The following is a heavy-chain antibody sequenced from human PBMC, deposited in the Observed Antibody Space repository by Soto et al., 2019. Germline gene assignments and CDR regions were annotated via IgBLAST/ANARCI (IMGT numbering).Heavy chain of an antibody. CDR1: GDTFSFYS. Sequence: QVQLVQSGAEVKRPGSSVKVSCKASGDTFSFYSINWVRQAPGLGLEWMGRVNPILSMSNYAQRFQGRVMRTADKSTNKANMELNGQISDDTAMDYCASSYGTRDRAFDYWGQGALFTVSS. CDR3: ASSYGTRDRAFDY. D-gene: IGHD2-2*01. CDR2: VNPILSMS. J-gene: IGHJ4*02. V-gene: IGHV1-69*04.